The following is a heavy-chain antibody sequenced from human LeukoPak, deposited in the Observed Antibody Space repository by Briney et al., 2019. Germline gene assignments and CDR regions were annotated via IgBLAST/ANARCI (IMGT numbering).Heavy chain of an antibody. CDR1: GFTFSSYA. V-gene: IGHV3-30-3*02. Sequence: GGSLRLSCAASGFTFSSYAMHWVRQAPGKGLEWVAAISYDGSNQYYADSVKGRFTISRDNSESTLYLQMNSLRAEDTAVYYCASRGSYCSSSSCQNQFYYGMDVWGQGTTVTVSS. J-gene: IGHJ6*02. CDR2: ISYDGSNQ. D-gene: IGHD2-2*01. CDR3: ASRGSYCSSSSCQNQFYYGMDV.